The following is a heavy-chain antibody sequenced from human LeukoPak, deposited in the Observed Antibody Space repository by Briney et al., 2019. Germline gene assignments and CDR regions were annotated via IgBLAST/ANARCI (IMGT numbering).Heavy chain of an antibody. J-gene: IGHJ6*02. V-gene: IGHV1-8*01. CDR2: MNPNSGNT. CDR1: GYTFTSYD. CDR3: ARWGRHYYGMDV. D-gene: IGHD4-23*01. Sequence: ASVKVSCKASGYTFTSYDINWVRQATGQGLEWMGWMNPNSGNTGYAQKFQGRVTMTRNTSISTAHMELSSLRSEDTAVYYCARWGRHYYGMDVWGQGTTVTVS.